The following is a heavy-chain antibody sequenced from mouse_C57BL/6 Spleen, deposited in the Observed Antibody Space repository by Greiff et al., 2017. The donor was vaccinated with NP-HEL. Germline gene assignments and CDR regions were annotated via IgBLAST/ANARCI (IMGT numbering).Heavy chain of an antibody. J-gene: IGHJ2*01. CDR2: INPSSGYT. D-gene: IGHD4-1*01. Sequence: QVQLQQSGAELARPGASVKMSCKASGYTFTSYTMHWVKQRPGQGLEWIGYINPSSGYTKYNQKFKDKATLTADKSSRPAYMQLSSLTAEDSAVYYCARGFLPNFFFDYWGQGTTLTVSS. V-gene: IGHV1-4*01. CDR3: ARGFLPNFFFDY. CDR1: GYTFTSYT.